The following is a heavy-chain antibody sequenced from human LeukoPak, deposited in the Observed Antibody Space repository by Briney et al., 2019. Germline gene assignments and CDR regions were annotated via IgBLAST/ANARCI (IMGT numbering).Heavy chain of an antibody. D-gene: IGHD5-24*01. CDR2: ISSDSTYT. J-gene: IGHJ4*02. CDR3: ARVRRDGYYFDS. Sequence: PGGSLRLSCVVSGFTLKTFKMNWVRQAPGQGLEWVSSISSDSTYTSYADSVKGRFTISGDSAKNSMYLQMDSLRAEDTAVYYCARVRRDGYYFDSWGQGTLVTVSS. CDR1: GFTLKTFK. V-gene: IGHV3-21*01.